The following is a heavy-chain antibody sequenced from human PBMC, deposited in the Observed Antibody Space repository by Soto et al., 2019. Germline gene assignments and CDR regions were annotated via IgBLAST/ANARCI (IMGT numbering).Heavy chain of an antibody. CDR3: ARVLSSGWSRFDY. CDR2: MYHSGST. CDR1: GGSISSDYW. Sequence: QVQLQESGPGLVKPSETLSLTCAVSGGSISSDYWWTWVRQPPGKGLEWIAEMYHSGSTNYNPSLKSRVTISVDKSKNQISLKLSSVTAADTAVYYCARVLSSGWSRFDYWGQGTLVTVSS. D-gene: IGHD6-19*01. V-gene: IGHV4-4*02. J-gene: IGHJ4*02.